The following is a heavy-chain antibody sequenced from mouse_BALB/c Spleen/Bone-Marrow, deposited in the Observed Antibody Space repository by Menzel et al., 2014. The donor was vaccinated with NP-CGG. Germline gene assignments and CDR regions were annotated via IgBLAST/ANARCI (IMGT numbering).Heavy chain of an antibody. CDR3: TRRGFDS. J-gene: IGHJ2*01. CDR2: IDPENGNI. CDR1: GFNIKDTY. V-gene: IGHV14-3*02. Sequence: EVQLQQSGAELVKPGASVKLSCTASGFNIKDTYIHWVKRRPEQGLEWIGRIDPENGNIKYDPKFQVKATITADTSSNTASLQLSSLTSEDTAVYYCTRRGFDSWGQGTTLTVSS.